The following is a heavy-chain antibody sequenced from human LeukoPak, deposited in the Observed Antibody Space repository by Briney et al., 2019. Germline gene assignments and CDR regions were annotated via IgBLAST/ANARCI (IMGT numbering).Heavy chain of an antibody. CDR2: IRNDGAST. D-gene: IGHD3-10*01. CDR3: ARDRIEYSYGTGFDS. J-gene: IGHJ4*02. CDR1: GFTFSSYW. Sequence: GGSLRLSWAASGFTFSSYWMHWVRQAPGKGLVRVSRIRNDGASTNYADSVKGRFTISRGNAKNTLYLQMNSLRAEDTAVYYCARDRIEYSYGTGFDSWGQGTLVTVSS. V-gene: IGHV3-74*01.